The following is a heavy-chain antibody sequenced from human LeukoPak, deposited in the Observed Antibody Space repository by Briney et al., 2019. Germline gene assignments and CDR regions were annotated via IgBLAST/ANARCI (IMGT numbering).Heavy chain of an antibody. V-gene: IGHV1-46*01. Sequence: GASVKVSCKASGYTFTSYYMHWVRQAPGQGLEWMGIINPSGGSTSYAQKFQGRVTMTRDTSTSTVYMELSSLRSEDTAVYYCARTTEAYCGGDCLGFDPWGQGTLVTVSS. J-gene: IGHJ5*02. D-gene: IGHD2-21*02. CDR1: GYTFTSYY. CDR3: ARTTEAYCGGDCLGFDP. CDR2: INPSGGST.